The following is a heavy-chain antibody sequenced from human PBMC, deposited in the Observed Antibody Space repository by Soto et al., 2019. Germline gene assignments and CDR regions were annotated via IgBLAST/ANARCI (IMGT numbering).Heavy chain of an antibody. CDR2: ISSSSSYI. D-gene: IGHD3-16*01. J-gene: IGHJ6*02. Sequence: EVQLVESGGGLVKPGGSLRLSCAASGFTFSSYSMNWVRQAPGKGLEWVSSISSSSSYIYYADSVKGRFTISRDNAKNSQYLQMNSLRAEDTAVYYCARGGRVGGGMDVWGQGTTVTVSS. CDR3: ARGGRVGGGMDV. V-gene: IGHV3-21*01. CDR1: GFTFSSYS.